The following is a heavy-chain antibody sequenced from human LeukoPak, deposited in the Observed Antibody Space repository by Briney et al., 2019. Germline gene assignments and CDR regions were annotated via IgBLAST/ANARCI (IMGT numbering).Heavy chain of an antibody. CDR2: IHSDGSSS. D-gene: IGHD2-15*01. CDR1: GFTFSSCR. Sequence: PGGSLRLSCAASGFTFSSCRVHWVRQAPGQGLVWVSGIHSDGSSSRYADSAKGRFTISRDNAKNTLYLQMNSLRVEDTAVYYCVRGCSGGICYIGHWGQGTLVTVSS. CDR3: VRGCSGGICYIGH. J-gene: IGHJ4*02. V-gene: IGHV3-74*01.